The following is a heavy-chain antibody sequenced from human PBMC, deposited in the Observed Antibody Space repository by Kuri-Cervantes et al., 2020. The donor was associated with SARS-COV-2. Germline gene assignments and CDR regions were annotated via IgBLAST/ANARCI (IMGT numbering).Heavy chain of an antibody. J-gene: IGHJ4*02. D-gene: IGHD2-15*01. CDR2: ISSSSSYI. Sequence: GESLKISCAASGLTFSSYSMNWVRQAPGKGLEWVSSISSSSSYIYYADSVKGRFTISRDNAKNSLYLQMNSLRAEDTAVYYCARDRGEDIVVVVAASAYDYWGQGTLVTVSS. CDR1: GLTFSSYS. V-gene: IGHV3-21*01. CDR3: ARDRGEDIVVVVAASAYDY.